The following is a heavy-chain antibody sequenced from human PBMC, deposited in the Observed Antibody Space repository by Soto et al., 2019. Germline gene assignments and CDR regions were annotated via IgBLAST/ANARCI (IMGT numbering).Heavy chain of an antibody. CDR3: VRGDREDIAVVVGARPGDYGMDV. J-gene: IGHJ6*02. CDR2: LSFSGSRT. CDR1: GFIFSNYA. Sequence: QVQLVESGGGVVQPGRSLRLSCAASGFIFSNYAMHWFRQAPGRGLEWVSALSFSGSRTVSVDSMKGRFTVSRDNSKNRVYLQMSTRRVEDTAVYFCVRGDREDIAVVVGARPGDYGMDVWGHGTTVTVSS. D-gene: IGHD2-15*01. V-gene: IGHV3-30-3*01.